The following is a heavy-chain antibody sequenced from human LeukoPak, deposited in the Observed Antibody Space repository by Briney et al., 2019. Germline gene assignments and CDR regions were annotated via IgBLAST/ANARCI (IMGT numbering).Heavy chain of an antibody. D-gene: IGHD3-10*02. J-gene: IGHJ4*02. V-gene: IGHV4-61*02. Sequence: PSETLSLTCTVSGGSISSGSYYWSWIRQPAGKGLEWIGRIYISGSTNYNPSLKSRVTISVDTSKNQFSLKLSSVTAADTAVYYCATYHFRGATHYFDYWGQGILVTVSS. CDR3: ATYHFRGATHYFDY. CDR2: IYISGST. CDR1: GGSISSGSYY.